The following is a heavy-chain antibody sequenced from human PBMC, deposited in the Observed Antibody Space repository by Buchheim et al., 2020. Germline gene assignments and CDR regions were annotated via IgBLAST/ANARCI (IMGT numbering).Heavy chain of an antibody. CDR3: ARDGVPDFGGYYFDY. CDR2: ISSSSSTI. J-gene: IGHJ4*02. CDR1: GFTFSTYS. Sequence: EVQLVESGGGLVQPGGSLRLSCAASGFTFSTYSMNWVRQAPGKGLEWVSYISSSSSTIYYADSVKGRLTISRDTDQNYLYPQMNSLRAEDTAVYYCARDGVPDFGGYYFDYWGQGTL. V-gene: IGHV3-48*01. D-gene: IGHD3-16*01.